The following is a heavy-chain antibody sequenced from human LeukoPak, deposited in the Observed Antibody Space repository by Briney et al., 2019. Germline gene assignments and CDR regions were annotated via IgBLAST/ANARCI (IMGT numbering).Heavy chain of an antibody. CDR2: IHHRGTT. J-gene: IGHJ4*02. D-gene: IGHD3-10*01. Sequence: SETLSLTCIVSGGSISTNTYYWGWIRLPPGKGLEWIGEIHHRGTTYYNPSLRSRVTISVDTSKNQFSLRLTSVTAADTAVYYCARVTYNGYQHFDYWGQGTLVTVSS. CDR1: GGSISTNTYY. V-gene: IGHV4-39*07. CDR3: ARVTYNGYQHFDY.